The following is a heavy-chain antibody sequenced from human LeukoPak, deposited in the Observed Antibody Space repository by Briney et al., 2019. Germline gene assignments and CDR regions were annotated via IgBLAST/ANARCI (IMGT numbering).Heavy chain of an antibody. D-gene: IGHD3-16*01. CDR2: INHSGST. J-gene: IGHJ4*02. V-gene: IGHV4-34*01. CDR1: GGSFSGYY. Sequence: SETLSLTCAVYGGSFSGYYWSWIRQPPGKGLEWIGEINHSGSTNYNPSLKSRVTISVDTSKNQFSLKLSSVTAADTAVYYCARGFTAYFDCWGQGTLVTVSS. CDR3: ARGFTAYFDC.